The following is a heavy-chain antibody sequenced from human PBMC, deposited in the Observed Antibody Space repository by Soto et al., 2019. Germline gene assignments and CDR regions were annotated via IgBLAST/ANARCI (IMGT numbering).Heavy chain of an antibody. CDR3: ARSQWLAHHHFDY. CDR1: GYTFTSYG. V-gene: IGHV1-18*01. D-gene: IGHD6-19*01. Sequence: QVQLVQSGAEVKKPGASVKVSCKDSGYTFTSYGISWVRQAPGQGLEWMGWISAYNGNTNYAQKLQGRVTMTTDTSSSTAYIELRSLRSDDTDVYYYARSQWLAHHHFDYWGQGTLATVSS. J-gene: IGHJ4*02. CDR2: ISAYNGNT.